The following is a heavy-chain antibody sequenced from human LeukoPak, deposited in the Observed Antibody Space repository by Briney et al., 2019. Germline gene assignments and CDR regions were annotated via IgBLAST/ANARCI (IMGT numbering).Heavy chain of an antibody. CDR1: GYTFTGYY. J-gene: IGHJ4*02. V-gene: IGHV1-2*02. CDR3: ATYSSSWSTFDC. D-gene: IGHD6-13*01. Sequence: ASVKVSCKASGYTFTGYYLHWVRHAPGQGLEWRGRINPHSGGTNYAEKFQGRVTMTRDTSITTAYMELSRLRYDDTAVYYCATYSSSWSTFDCWGQGTLVTVSS. CDR2: INPHSGGT.